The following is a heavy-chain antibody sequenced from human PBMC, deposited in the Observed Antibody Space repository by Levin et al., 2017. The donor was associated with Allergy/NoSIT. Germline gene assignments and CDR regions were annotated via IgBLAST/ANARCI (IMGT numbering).Heavy chain of an antibody. CDR3: AKGRTTTPATGTSRRPFDH. Sequence: GGSLRLSCAATGFTFDSYAMSWVRQTPGKGLEWVASISASAGTSYYTDSVKGRFTLSRDNAKNTLYLQMTFLRVEDTATYFCAKGRTTTPATGTSRRPFDHWGQGTLVSVSS. CDR2: ISASAGTS. CDR1: GFTFDSYA. V-gene: IGHV3-23*01. D-gene: IGHD1-1*01. J-gene: IGHJ4*02.